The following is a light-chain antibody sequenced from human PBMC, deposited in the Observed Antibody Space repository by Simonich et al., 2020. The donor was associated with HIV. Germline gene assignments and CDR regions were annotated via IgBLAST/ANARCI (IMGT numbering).Light chain of an antibody. CDR2: EDS. CDR1: ALPKKY. J-gene: IGLJ2*01. CDR3: YSTDSSGNHRV. V-gene: IGLV3-10*01. Sequence: YELTQPPSVSVSPGQTARITCSGDALPKKYAYGYQQKSGQAPVLVIYEDSKQPSGIPERFSGSSSGTMATLTISGAQVEDEADYYCYSTDSSGNHRVFGGGTKLTVL.